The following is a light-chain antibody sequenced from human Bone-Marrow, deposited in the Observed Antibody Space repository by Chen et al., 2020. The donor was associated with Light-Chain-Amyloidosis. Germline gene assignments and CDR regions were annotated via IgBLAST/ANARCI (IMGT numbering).Light chain of an antibody. Sequence: QSALTQPASVSGSPGQSITISCTGTSSDVGGYNYVSWYQQHPGKAPKLMIYEVSNRPSGVSNRFSGSKSGNTASLTISGLQAEDEADYYCCSYASSRDVLFGGGTELTVL. V-gene: IGLV2-14*01. CDR2: EVS. CDR1: SSDVGGYNY. J-gene: IGLJ2*01. CDR3: CSYASSRDVL.